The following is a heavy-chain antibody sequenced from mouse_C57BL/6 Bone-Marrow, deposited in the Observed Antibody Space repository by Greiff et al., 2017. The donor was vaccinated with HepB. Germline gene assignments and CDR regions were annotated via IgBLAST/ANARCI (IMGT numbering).Heavy chain of an antibody. V-gene: IGHV1-78*01. CDR1: GYTFTDHT. Sequence: VQLQQSDAELVKPGASVKISCKVSGYTFTDHTIHWMKQRPEQGLEWIGYIYPRDGSTKYNEKFKGKATLTADKSSSTAYMQLNSLTSEDSAVYCCARGRHGSSYGEAWFAYWGQGTLVTVSA. J-gene: IGHJ3*01. D-gene: IGHD1-1*01. CDR3: ARGRHGSSYGEAWFAY. CDR2: IYPRDGST.